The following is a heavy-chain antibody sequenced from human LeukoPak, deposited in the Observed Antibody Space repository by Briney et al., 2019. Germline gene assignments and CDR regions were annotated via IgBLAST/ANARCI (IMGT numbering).Heavy chain of an antibody. J-gene: IGHJ4*02. CDR3: AKDWNYRSSGLYYFDY. CDR2: IRSKANNYAT. V-gene: IGHV3-73*01. CDR1: GFTFSGSA. Sequence: QSGGSLRLSCAASGFTFSGSAMHWVRQASGKGLEWVGRIRSKANNYATAYAASVKGRFTISRDDSKNTAYLQMNSLKTEDTAVYYCAKDWNYRSSGLYYFDYWGQGALVTVSS. D-gene: IGHD3-22*01.